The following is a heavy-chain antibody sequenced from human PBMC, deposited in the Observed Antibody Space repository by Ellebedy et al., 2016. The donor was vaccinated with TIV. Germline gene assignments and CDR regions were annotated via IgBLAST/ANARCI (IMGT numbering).Heavy chain of an antibody. CDR1: GFTFTNAW. D-gene: IGHD1-1*01. CDR2: ITCKTDGGTT. V-gene: IGHV3-15*07. Sequence: GESLKISCAASGFTFTNAWMNWVRQAPGKGLEWVGRITCKTDGGTTDYAAPVKGRFIISRDDSKNTVYLQMNSLKTEDTGVYYCSTGVFVTTWDYWGQGTLVTVSS. CDR3: STGVFVTTWDY. J-gene: IGHJ4*02.